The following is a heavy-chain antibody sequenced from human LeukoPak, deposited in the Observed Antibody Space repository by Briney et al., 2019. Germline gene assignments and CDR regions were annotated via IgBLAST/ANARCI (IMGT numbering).Heavy chain of an antibody. V-gene: IGHV1-2*02. D-gene: IGHD1-7*01. CDR3: ARSPELRYYYYYYMDV. J-gene: IGHJ6*03. Sequence: ASVKVFCKASGYTFTGYYMHWVRQAPGQGLEWMGWINPNSGGTNYAQKFQGGVTMTRDTSISTAYMELSRLRSDDTAVYYCARSPELRYYYYYYMDVWGKGTTVTVSS. CDR2: INPNSGGT. CDR1: GYTFTGYY.